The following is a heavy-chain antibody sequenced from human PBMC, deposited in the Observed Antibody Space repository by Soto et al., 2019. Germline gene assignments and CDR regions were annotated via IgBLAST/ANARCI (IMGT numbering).Heavy chain of an antibody. V-gene: IGHV1-24*01. D-gene: IGHD3-9*01. CDR3: ATALGDVLRYFDWPPDAFDI. Sequence: GVSVKVSCKVSGYTLTELSMHWVRQAPGKGLEWMGGFDPEDGETIYAQKFQGRVTMTEDTSTDTAYMELSSLRSEDTAVYYCATALGDVLRYFDWPPDAFDIWGQGTMVTVSS. J-gene: IGHJ3*02. CDR2: FDPEDGET. CDR1: GYTLTELS.